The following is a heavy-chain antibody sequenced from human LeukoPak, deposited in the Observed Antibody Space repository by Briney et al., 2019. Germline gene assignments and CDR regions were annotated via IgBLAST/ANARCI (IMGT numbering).Heavy chain of an antibody. D-gene: IGHD2-8*01. J-gene: IGHJ4*02. V-gene: IGHV3-30-3*02. CDR2: ISYDGSNK. Sequence: GGSLRLSCAASGFTFSSYAMYWVRQAPGKGLGWVAVISYDGSNKYYADSVKGRFTISRDNSKNTLYLQMNSLRAEDTAVYYCAKLPGVGYCTNGVCSIDYWGQGTLVTVSS. CDR1: GFTFSSYA. CDR3: AKLPGVGYCTNGVCSIDY.